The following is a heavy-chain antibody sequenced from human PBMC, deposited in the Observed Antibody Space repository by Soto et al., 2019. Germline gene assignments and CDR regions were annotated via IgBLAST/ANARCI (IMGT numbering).Heavy chain of an antibody. CDR1: GFTFSSYG. CDR2: IWYDGSNK. CDR3: ARDKGDIVVVPAAWGLDY. V-gene: IGHV3-33*01. D-gene: IGHD2-2*01. J-gene: IGHJ4*02. Sequence: GGSLRLSCAASGFTFSSYGMHWVRQAPGKGLEWVAVIWYDGSNKYYADSVKGRFTISRDNSKNTLYLQMNSLRAEDTAVYYCARDKGDIVVVPAAWGLDYWGQGTLVTVSS.